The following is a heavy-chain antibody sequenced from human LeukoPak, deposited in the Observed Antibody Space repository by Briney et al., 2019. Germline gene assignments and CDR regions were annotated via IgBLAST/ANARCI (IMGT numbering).Heavy chain of an antibody. Sequence: SQTLSLTCTVSGGSISSGDYYWSRIRQPPGKGLEWIGYIYYSGSTYYNPSLKSRVTISVDTSKNQFSLKLSSVTAADTAVYYCARRYCTNGVCYLFDYWGQGTLVTVSS. D-gene: IGHD2-8*01. V-gene: IGHV4-30-4*01. CDR1: GGSISSGDYY. CDR3: ARRYCTNGVCYLFDY. CDR2: IYYSGST. J-gene: IGHJ4*02.